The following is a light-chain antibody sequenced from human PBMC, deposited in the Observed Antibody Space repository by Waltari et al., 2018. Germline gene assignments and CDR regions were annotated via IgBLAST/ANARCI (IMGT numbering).Light chain of an antibody. CDR2: EVS. J-gene: IGLJ2*01. V-gene: IGLV2-8*01. CDR3: SSYAGSNRV. CDR1: SSDVGGYNY. Sequence: QSALTQPPSASGSPGQSVTISCTGTSSDVGGYNYVSWYQQHPGKAPKLMIYEVSKRPSGFPDRFSGSKSGNTASLTVSGLQAEDEADYYCSSYAGSNRVFGGGTKLTVL.